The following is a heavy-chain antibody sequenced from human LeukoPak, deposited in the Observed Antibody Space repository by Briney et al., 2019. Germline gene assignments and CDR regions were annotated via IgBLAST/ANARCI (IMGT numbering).Heavy chain of an antibody. D-gene: IGHD3-22*01. V-gene: IGHV1-46*01. J-gene: IGHJ4*02. Sequence: AASVKVSCKASGYTFISYYMHWVRQAPGQGLEWMGIINPSGGSTSYAQKFQGRVTMTRDTSTSTVYMELSSLRSEDTAVYYCARALYDDSSGYRSVPIDYWGQGTLVTVSS. CDR1: GYTFISYY. CDR3: ARALYDDSSGYRSVPIDY. CDR2: INPSGGST.